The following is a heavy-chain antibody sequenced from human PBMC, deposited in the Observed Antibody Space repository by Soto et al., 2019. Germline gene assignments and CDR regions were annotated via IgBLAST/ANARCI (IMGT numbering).Heavy chain of an antibody. V-gene: IGHV3-33*06. D-gene: IGHD4-17*01. Sequence: WITQRPGKGLGRVAVRWYGGSNKVYADSVKGRFTISRDNSKNTLYLQVNSVTAEVTAVYYCAKDLSGDYGALDSWGQGTMVTVSS. CDR2: RWYGGSNK. CDR3: AKDLSGDYGALDS. J-gene: IGHJ3*01.